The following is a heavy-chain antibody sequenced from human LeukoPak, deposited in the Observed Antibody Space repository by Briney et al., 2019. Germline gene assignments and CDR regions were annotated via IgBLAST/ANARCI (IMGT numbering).Heavy chain of an antibody. Sequence: GGSLRLSCAASGFTFSSYWMSWVRQAPGKGLEWVANIKKDGSEKYYVDSVKGRFTSSRDNAKNSLYLQMNSLRAEDTAVYYCARDRVTMVRGVNYYFDYWGQGTLVTVSS. CDR1: GFTFSSYW. J-gene: IGHJ4*02. CDR3: ARDRVTMVRGVNYYFDY. V-gene: IGHV3-7*05. CDR2: IKKDGSEK. D-gene: IGHD3-10*01.